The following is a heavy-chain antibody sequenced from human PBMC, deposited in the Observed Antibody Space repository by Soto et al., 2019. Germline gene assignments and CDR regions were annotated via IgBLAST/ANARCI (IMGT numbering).Heavy chain of an antibody. CDR1: GFLFSDYA. Sequence: GGSLRLSCAASGFLFSDYAMHWVRQTPGRGPEWLALISFNGINTYYADSVKGRFTISRDNSKNTLYLQMSTLRAEDTAVYYCARDVSGFEYFDLWGQGTLVTVYS. V-gene: IGHV3-30-3*01. D-gene: IGHD3-9*01. CDR3: ARDVSGFEYFDL. J-gene: IGHJ4*02. CDR2: ISFNGINT.